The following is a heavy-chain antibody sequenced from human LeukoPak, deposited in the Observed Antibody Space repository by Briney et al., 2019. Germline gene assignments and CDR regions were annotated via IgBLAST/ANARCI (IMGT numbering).Heavy chain of an antibody. CDR3: ARGGLHSKYFDI. CDR2: IYHTEST. Sequence: SATLSLTCDVSGGSISSSNWWGWVRQPPGKGLEWIGEIYHTESTTYNPSLKSRVTMSVDKSKNQFSLKLSSVTAADTAVYYCARGGLHSKYFDIWGQGTLVTVAS. J-gene: IGHJ4*02. V-gene: IGHV4-4*02. CDR1: GGSISSSNW. D-gene: IGHD2-15*01.